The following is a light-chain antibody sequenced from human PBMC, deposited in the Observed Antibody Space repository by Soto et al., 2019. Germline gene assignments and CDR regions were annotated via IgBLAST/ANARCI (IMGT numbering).Light chain of an antibody. J-gene: IGKJ5*01. CDR3: QQRSNWIT. CDR2: GAS. V-gene: IGKV3D-20*02. CDR1: QSASNNY. Sequence: EIVLTQSPGTLSLSPGERATLSCRASQSASNNYLAWYQQKPGQAPRLLIYGASNRATGIPDRFSGSGSGTDFTLTISSLEPEDFAVYYCQQRSNWITFGQGTRLEI.